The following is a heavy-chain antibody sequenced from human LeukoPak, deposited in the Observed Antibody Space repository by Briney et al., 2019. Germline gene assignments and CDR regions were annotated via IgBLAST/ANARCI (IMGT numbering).Heavy chain of an antibody. J-gene: IGHJ4*02. CDR2: IYSGVRT. D-gene: IGHD3-10*01. V-gene: IGHV3-66*01. Sequence: PGGSLRLSCAASGFTVSSNDMSWVRQAPGKGLEWVSLIYSGVRTYYADSVKGRFTISRDNAKNSLYLQMNSLRAEDTAVYYCARDSGSGRPYYFDSWGQGTLVTVSS. CDR1: GFTVSSND. CDR3: ARDSGSGRPYYFDS.